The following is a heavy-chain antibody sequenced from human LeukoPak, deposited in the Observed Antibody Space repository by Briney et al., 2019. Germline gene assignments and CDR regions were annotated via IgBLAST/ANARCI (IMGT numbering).Heavy chain of an antibody. CDR1: GYTFTSYG. J-gene: IGHJ5*02. V-gene: IGHV1-18*04. CDR2: ISAYNGNT. CDR3: ARVWEDYYGSANWFDP. Sequence: ASVKVSCKASGYTFTSYGISWVRQAPGQGLEWMGWISAYNGNTNYAQKLQGRVTMTTDTSTSTAYMELRSLRSDDTAVYYCARVWEDYYGSANWFDPWGQGTLATVSS. D-gene: IGHD3-10*01.